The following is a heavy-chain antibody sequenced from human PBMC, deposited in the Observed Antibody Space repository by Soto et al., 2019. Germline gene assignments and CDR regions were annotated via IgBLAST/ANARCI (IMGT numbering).Heavy chain of an antibody. CDR2: IIPIFGTA. Sequence: QVQLVQSGAEVKKPGSSVKVSCKASGGTFSGYAISWVRQAPGQGLEWMGGIIPIFGTANYAQKFQGRVTITADESTSTAYMELSSLRSEDTAVYYCARDRAPPRTYYYYYYGMDVWGQGTTVTVSS. CDR1: GGTFSGYA. J-gene: IGHJ6*02. CDR3: ARDRAPPRTYYYYYYGMDV. V-gene: IGHV1-69*01.